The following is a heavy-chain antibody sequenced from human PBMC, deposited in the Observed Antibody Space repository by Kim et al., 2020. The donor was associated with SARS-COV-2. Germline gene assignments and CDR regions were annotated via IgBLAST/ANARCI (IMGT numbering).Heavy chain of an antibody. CDR2: ISGSGGRV. J-gene: IGHJ5*01. V-gene: IGHV3-23*01. CDR1: GFTFSRYA. D-gene: IGHD4-17*01. Sequence: GGSLRLSCAASGFTFSRYAMTWVRQAPGKGLEWVSAISGSGGRVYYVDSVKGRFTISRDNSKNTLYLQMNRLRAEDTDIYCCAKDSGNDYGDQLDSWGQGTLVTVSS. CDR3: AKDSGNDYGDQLDS.